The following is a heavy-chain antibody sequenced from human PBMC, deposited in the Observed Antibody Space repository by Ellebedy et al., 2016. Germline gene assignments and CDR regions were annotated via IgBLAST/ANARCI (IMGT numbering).Heavy chain of an antibody. CDR2: VNAGNGNT. Sequence: ASVKVSCKASGYTFTDNAIHWVRQAPGESLEWMGWVNAGNGNTKYSQKFQGRVTITRDTSASTAYMELSSLRSEDTAVYYCARDPSRIAADTPWGQGTLVTVSS. CDR1: GYTFTDNA. J-gene: IGHJ5*02. V-gene: IGHV1-3*01. D-gene: IGHD6-13*01. CDR3: ARDPSRIAADTP.